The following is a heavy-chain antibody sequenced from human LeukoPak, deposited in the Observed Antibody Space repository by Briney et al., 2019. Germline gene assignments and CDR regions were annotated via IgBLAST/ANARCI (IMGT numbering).Heavy chain of an antibody. V-gene: IGHV4-4*08. Sequence: SETLSLTCTVSGGSNFGDFFKWIRQPPGEGLHCLGCVDSNGITNSTPSFRSRGTISIATTKTQFSLRLRSVTAADTATYYCATRAYYPSSGYSPTSGYFDVWGRGTLVTVSS. CDR2: VDSNGIT. J-gene: IGHJ2*01. CDR3: ATRAYYPSSGYSPTSGYFDV. D-gene: IGHD6-19*01. CDR1: GGSNFGDF.